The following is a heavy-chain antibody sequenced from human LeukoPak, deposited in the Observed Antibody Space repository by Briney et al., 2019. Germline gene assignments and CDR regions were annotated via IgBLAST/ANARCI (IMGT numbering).Heavy chain of an antibody. J-gene: IGHJ6*03. V-gene: IGHV3-20*04. CDR2: LSWNGGET. CDR3: ARRAYPYHYYMDV. CDR1: GFTFHNHG. D-gene: IGHD3-16*01. Sequence: GGSLRLSCAASGFTFHNHGMSWVRQAPGKGPEWVSSLSWNGGETRYADSVKGRFTIYRDNAKNSLYLQMNSLRAEDTALYYCARRAYPYHYYMDVWGKGATVTVSS.